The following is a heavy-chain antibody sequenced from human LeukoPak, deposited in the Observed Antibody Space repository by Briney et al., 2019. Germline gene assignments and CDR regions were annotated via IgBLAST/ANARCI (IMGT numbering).Heavy chain of an antibody. CDR3: AGGYCSGGSCSSGSSFVY. D-gene: IGHD2-15*01. Sequence: SETLSLTCTVSGGPISSYYWSWIRQPAGKGLEWIGHIYTSGSTNYNPSLKSRVTMSVDTSKNQFSLKLSSVTAADTAVYCCAGGYCSGGSCSSGSSFVYWGQGTLVTVSS. CDR2: IYTSGST. CDR1: GGPISSYY. J-gene: IGHJ4*02. V-gene: IGHV4-4*07.